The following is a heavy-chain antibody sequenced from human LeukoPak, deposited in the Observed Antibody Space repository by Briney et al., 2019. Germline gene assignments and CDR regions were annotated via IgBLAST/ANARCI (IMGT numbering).Heavy chain of an antibody. CDR1: GFAFSSYS. J-gene: IGHJ4*02. CDR2: ISSSSSYI. D-gene: IGHD3-10*01. CDR3: ARDRGSGPIDY. V-gene: IGHV3-21*01. Sequence: GGSLRLSCAASGFAFSSYSMNWVRQAPGKGLEWVSSISSSSSYIYYADSVKGRFTISRDNAKNSLYLQMNSLRAEDTTVYYCARDRGSGPIDYWGQGTLVTVSS.